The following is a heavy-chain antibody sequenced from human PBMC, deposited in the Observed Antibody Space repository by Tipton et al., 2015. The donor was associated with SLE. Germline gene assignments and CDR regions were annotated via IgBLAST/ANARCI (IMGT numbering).Heavy chain of an antibody. V-gene: IGHV4-4*09. Sequence: LRLSCAASGFTFSDYYMSWIRQAPGKGLEWIGYIYTSGSTNYNPSLKSRVTISVDTSKNQFSLKLSSVTAADTAVYYCARGGGVTTADWFDPWGRGTLVTVSS. D-gene: IGHD1-1*01. CDR2: IYTSGST. CDR3: ARGGGVTTADWFDP. CDR1: GFTFSDYY. J-gene: IGHJ5*02.